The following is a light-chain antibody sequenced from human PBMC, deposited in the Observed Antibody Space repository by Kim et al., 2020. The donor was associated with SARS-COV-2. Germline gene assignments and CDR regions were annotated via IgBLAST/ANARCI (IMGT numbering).Light chain of an antibody. Sequence: SYELTQPPSVSVSPGQTASITCSGDKLGDKYACWYQQKPGQSPVLVIYQDSKRPSGIPERFSGSNSGNTATLTISGTQAMDEADYYCQAWDSSTKVVFAG. CDR2: QDS. CDR1: KLGDKY. J-gene: IGLJ2*01. V-gene: IGLV3-1*01. CDR3: QAWDSSTKVV.